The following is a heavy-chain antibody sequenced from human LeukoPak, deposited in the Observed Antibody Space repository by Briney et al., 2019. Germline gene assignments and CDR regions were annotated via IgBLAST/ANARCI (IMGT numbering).Heavy chain of an antibody. J-gene: IGHJ6*02. D-gene: IGHD3-10*01. Sequence: ASVKVSCKASGYTFTSYYMHWVRQAPGQGLKGMGKINPSGGSTSYAQKFQGRVTMTRDTSTSTVYMELSSLRSEDTAVYYCAREATYYGSGSNYGMDVWGQGTTVTVSS. CDR2: INPSGGST. CDR1: GYTFTSYY. CDR3: AREATYYGSGSNYGMDV. V-gene: IGHV1-46*01.